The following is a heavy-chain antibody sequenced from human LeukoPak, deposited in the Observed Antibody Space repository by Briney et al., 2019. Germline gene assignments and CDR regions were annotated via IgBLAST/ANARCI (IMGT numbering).Heavy chain of an antibody. CDR3: AREYSSSSDYMDV. D-gene: IGHD6-6*01. CDR2: IYYSGST. Sequence: SETLSLTRTVSGGSISSSSYYWGWIRQPPGKGLEWIGSIYYSGSTYYNPSLKSRVTISVDTSKNQFSLKLSSVTAADTAVYYCAREYSSSSDYMDVWGKGTTVTVSS. J-gene: IGHJ6*03. CDR1: GGSISSSSYY. V-gene: IGHV4-39*07.